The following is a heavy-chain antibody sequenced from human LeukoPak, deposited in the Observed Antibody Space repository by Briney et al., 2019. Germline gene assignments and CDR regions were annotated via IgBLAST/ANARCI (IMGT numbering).Heavy chain of an antibody. V-gene: IGHV3-9*01. CDR2: ISWNSGSI. CDR3: AKDFDI. Sequence: PGGSLRLSCAASGFTFDDYAMHWVRQAPGKGLEWVSGISWNSGSIGYADSVKGRFTISRDNAKNSLYLQMNSLRAEDTALYYCAKDFDIWGQGTMVTVSS. CDR1: GFTFDDYA. J-gene: IGHJ3*02.